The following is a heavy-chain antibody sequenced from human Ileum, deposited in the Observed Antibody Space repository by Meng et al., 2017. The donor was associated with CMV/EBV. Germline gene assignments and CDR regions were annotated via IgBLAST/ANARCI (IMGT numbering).Heavy chain of an antibody. CDR3: AWRRDGYNA. D-gene: IGHD5-24*01. V-gene: IGHV3-74*01. Sequence: LSVATSGFPFNKYWMHWVRQAPGRGLVWVSRINSDGTDTTYADSVKGRFTISRDNAKNTVYLQMNSLRAEDTAVYYCAWRRDGYNAWGQGTLVTVSS. CDR1: GFPFNKYW. CDR2: INSDGTDT. J-gene: IGHJ4*02.